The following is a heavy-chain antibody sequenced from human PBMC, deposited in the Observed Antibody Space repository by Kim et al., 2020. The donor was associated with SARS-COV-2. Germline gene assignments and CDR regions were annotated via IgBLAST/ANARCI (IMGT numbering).Heavy chain of an antibody. V-gene: IGHV3-30*03. CDR2: ISYDGSNE. J-gene: IGHJ4*02. D-gene: IGHD5-12*01. CDR1: GFTFRNYG. CDR3: ATGGYGGSDS. Sequence: GGSLRLSCAASGFTFRNYGMHWVRQAPGKRLEWVTVISYDGSNEYYADSVKGRFTMSRDTSKNILYLHMNSLRPVDTAVYYCATGGYGGSDSWGQGTLVTVSS.